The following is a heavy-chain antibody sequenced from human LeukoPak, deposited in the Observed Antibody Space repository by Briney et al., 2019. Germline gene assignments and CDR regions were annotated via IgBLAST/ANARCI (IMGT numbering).Heavy chain of an antibody. CDR3: TRLSGDNSDSYYYGLDV. D-gene: IGHD4-23*01. V-gene: IGHV3-73*01. J-gene: IGHJ6*02. CDR1: GFTFSGSA. CDR2: IKTKAESYAT. Sequence: GGSLRLSCAASGFTFSGSAIHWVRQASGKGLEWVARIKTKAESYATAYVASVKGRFTISRDDSKNTADLQMDSLRTEDTAMRYCTRLSGDNSDSYYYGLDVWGQGTTVTVSS.